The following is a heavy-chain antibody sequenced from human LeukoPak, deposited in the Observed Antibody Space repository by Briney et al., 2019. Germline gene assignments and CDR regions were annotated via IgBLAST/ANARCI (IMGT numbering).Heavy chain of an antibody. CDR2: INPNSGDT. J-gene: IGHJ4*02. D-gene: IGHD1-14*01. Sequence: ASVKVSCKASGYTFTGYYIHWVRQAPEQGLEWVGWINPNSGDTNYAQKFQGRVTMTSDTSISTAFMQLYRLRSDDTAVYYCARDRNFDFWGQGTLVTVSS. V-gene: IGHV1-2*02. CDR3: ARDRNFDF. CDR1: GYTFTGYY.